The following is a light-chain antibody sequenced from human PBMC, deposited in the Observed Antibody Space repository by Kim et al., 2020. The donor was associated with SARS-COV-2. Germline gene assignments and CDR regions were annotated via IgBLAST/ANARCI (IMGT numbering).Light chain of an antibody. CDR3: QQYGTSTGYT. CDR2: AAS. CDR1: QSVSSNY. J-gene: IGKJ2*01. Sequence: EIVLTQSPGTLSLSPGERATLSCRASQSVSSNYLAWYQQKPGQAPRLLIYAASSRATGIPDRFSGSGSQTDFTLTIIGLEPEDFALYYCQQYGTSTGYTFGQGTKLEI. V-gene: IGKV3-20*01.